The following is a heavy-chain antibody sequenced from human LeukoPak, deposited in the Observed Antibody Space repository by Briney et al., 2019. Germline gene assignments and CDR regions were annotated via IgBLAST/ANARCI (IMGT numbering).Heavy chain of an antibody. Sequence: ASVKVSCKASGGTFSSYAISWVRQAPGQGLEWMGRIIPIFGTANYAQKFQGRVTITTDESKSTAYMELSSLRSEDTAVYYCARDSGSSWYRNGGYYFDYWGQGTLVTVSS. D-gene: IGHD6-13*01. J-gene: IGHJ4*02. CDR2: IIPIFGTA. CDR1: GGTFSSYA. V-gene: IGHV1-69*05. CDR3: ARDSGSSWYRNGGYYFDY.